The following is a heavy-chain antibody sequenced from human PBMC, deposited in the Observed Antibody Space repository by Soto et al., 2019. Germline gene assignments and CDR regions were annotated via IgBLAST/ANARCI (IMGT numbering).Heavy chain of an antibody. Sequence: GESLKISCQSSGYTFSNFWIGWVRQLPGKGLEWMGIIYPGDHETRYSPSFHGKVTISADRSINTAYLQWNSLVATDXPFCXCARRPRSSHYFSYWGQGALVTVSS. CDR1: GYTFSNFW. J-gene: IGHJ4*02. CDR3: ARRPRSSHYFSY. D-gene: IGHD6-13*01. CDR2: IYPGDHET. V-gene: IGHV5-51*01.